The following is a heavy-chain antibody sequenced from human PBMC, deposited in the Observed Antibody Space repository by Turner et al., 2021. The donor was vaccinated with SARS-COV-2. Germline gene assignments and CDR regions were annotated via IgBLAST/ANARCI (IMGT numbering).Heavy chain of an antibody. Sequence: EVQLLEAGGGLVQPGGSLRLSCAASGFTLSSYSMNWVRQAPGKGLEWVASISSSSSYIYYADSVKGRFTISRDNAKNSLYLQLNSLRAEDTAVYYCATIAAAGPDFYYYYGMDVWGQGTTVTVSS. CDR2: ISSSSSYI. CDR1: GFTLSSYS. J-gene: IGHJ6*02. CDR3: ATIAAAGPDFYYYYGMDV. D-gene: IGHD6-13*01. V-gene: IGHV3-21*01.